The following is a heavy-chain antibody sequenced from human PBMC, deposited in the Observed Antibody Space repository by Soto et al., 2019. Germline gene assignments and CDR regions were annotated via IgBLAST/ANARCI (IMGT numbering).Heavy chain of an antibody. V-gene: IGHV4-59*01. CDR3: ARVTVPAAMRLSEY. J-gene: IGHJ1*01. CDR2: INYSGTT. Sequence: KGLEWIGYINYSGTTNYNPSLKSRVTISVDTSKNQFSLKLSSVTAADTAVYYCARVTVPAAMRLSEYWGHGSLVIV. D-gene: IGHD2-2*01.